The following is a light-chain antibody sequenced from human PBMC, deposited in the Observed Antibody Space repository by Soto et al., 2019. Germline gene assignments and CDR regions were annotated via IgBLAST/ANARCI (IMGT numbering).Light chain of an antibody. CDR2: GAS. J-gene: IGKJ1*01. V-gene: IGKV3-20*01. Sequence: EIVLTQSPGTLSLSPGERATLSCRASQSVTGSYLTWYQQKPGQAPRLLIYGASSRAAGIPDRFSGSGSGTDFTLTINRLEPEDFAVYYCQQYGTSLSWTFGQGTKV. CDR3: QQYGTSLSWT. CDR1: QSVTGSY.